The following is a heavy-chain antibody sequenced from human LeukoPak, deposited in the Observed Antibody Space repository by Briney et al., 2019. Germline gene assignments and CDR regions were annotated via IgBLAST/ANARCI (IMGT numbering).Heavy chain of an antibody. CDR2: ISSSGSTI. D-gene: IGHD3-3*01. J-gene: IGHJ6*02. CDR3: AGNFWSGSYYYCGMDV. Sequence: GGSLRLSCAASGFTFSDYYMSWIRQAPGKGLEWVSYISSSGSTIYYADSVKGRFTISRDNAKNSLYLQMNSLRAEDTAVYYCAGNFWSGSYYYCGMDVWGQGTTVTVSS. CDR1: GFTFSDYY. V-gene: IGHV3-11*01.